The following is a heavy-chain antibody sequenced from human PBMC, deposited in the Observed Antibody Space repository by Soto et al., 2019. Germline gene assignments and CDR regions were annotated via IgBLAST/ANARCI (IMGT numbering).Heavy chain of an antibody. CDR2: IYTSGST. J-gene: IGHJ5*02. CDR1: GGSISSYY. Sequence: SETLSLTCTVSGGSISSYYWSWIRQPAGKGLEWIGRIYTSGSTNYNPSLKSRVTMSVDTSKNQFSLKLSSVTAADTAVYYCARDFMVWQAMNWFDPWGQGTLVTVSS. V-gene: IGHV4-4*07. CDR3: ARDFMVWQAMNWFDP. D-gene: IGHD3-10*01.